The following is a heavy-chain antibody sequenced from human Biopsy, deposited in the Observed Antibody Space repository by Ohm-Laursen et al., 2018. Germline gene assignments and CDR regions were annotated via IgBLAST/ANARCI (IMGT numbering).Heavy chain of an antibody. J-gene: IGHJ5*02. D-gene: IGHD3-22*01. Sequence: PGTLSLTCIVSGGSISNNNYYWGWIRQPPGKGLEWIGSIFYRGSTHYKPSLKSRVNISEDTSKNHFSLKLNSVTAADTAVYYCARDYDTSGYYYVSWGQGTLVTVSS. CDR2: IFYRGST. CDR1: GGSISNNNYY. CDR3: ARDYDTSGYYYVS. V-gene: IGHV4-39*02.